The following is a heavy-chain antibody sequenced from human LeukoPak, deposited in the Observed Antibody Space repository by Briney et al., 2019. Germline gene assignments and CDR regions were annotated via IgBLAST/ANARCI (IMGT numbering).Heavy chain of an antibody. J-gene: IGHJ4*02. CDR2: ISVSGTST. Sequence: GGSLRLSCAASGFTFSSYAMSWVRQAPGKGLEWVSGISVSGTSTYNADSVKGRFTISRDNPRNTLYLKMNSLRAEDTALYYCAIMHPYYDGNGYWVQWGQGTLVTVSS. V-gene: IGHV3-23*01. CDR3: AIMHPYYDGNGYWVQ. D-gene: IGHD3-22*01. CDR1: GFTFSSYA.